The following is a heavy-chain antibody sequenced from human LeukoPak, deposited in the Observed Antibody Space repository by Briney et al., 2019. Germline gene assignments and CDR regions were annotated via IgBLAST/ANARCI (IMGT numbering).Heavy chain of an antibody. V-gene: IGHV1-8*01. D-gene: IGHD4-11*01. Sequence: ASAKVSCKASGYTFTSYDINWVRQATGQGLEWMGWMNPNSGNTGYAQKFQGRVTMTRNTSISTAYMELSSLRSEDTAVYYCARAAYSNYAGGWFDPWGQGTLVTVSS. CDR2: MNPNSGNT. CDR3: ARAAYSNYAGGWFDP. J-gene: IGHJ5*02. CDR1: GYTFTSYD.